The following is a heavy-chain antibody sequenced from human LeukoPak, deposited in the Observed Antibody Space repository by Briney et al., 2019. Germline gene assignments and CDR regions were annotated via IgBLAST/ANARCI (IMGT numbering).Heavy chain of an antibody. J-gene: IGHJ4*02. V-gene: IGHV3-74*01. D-gene: IGHD3-22*01. CDR1: GFTFSSYW. CDR2: INSDGSST. Sequence: SGGSLRLSCAASGFTFSSYWMQWVRQAPGKGLMWVSRINSDGSSTSYADSVKGRFTISRDNAKNTLYLQMNSLRAEDTAVYYCARDRYYDSSGHDYWGQGTLVTVSS. CDR3: ARDRYYDSSGHDY.